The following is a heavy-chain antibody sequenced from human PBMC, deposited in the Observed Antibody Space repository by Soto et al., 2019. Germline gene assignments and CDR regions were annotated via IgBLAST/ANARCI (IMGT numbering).Heavy chain of an antibody. Sequence: PSETLSLTCTVPGGSISSYYWSWIRQPPGKGLEWIGYIYYSGSTNYNPSLKSRVAILVDTSKIQFTLMLSSVTVAYTAVYYCARDMYFIGSGSDLDDALEIWEQGTMVTV. J-gene: IGHJ3*02. D-gene: IGHD3-10*01. CDR2: IYYSGST. V-gene: IGHV4-59*01. CDR1: GGSISSYY. CDR3: ARDMYFIGSGSDLDDALEI.